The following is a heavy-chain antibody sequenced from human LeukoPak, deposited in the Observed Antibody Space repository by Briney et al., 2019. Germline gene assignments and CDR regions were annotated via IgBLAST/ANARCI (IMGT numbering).Heavy chain of an antibody. J-gene: IGHJ6*02. Sequence: ASVKVSCKASGYTFTSYCISWVRQAPGQGLEWMGWISAYNGNTNYAQKLQGRVTMTTDTSTSTAYMELRSLRSDDTAVYYCARILAAAGNYYYYGMDVWGQGTTVTVSS. CDR3: ARILAAAGNYYYYGMDV. D-gene: IGHD6-13*01. CDR1: GYTFTSYC. CDR2: ISAYNGNT. V-gene: IGHV1-18*01.